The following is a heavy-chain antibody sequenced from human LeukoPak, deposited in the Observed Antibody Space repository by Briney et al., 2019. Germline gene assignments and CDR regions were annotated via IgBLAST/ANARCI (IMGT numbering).Heavy chain of an antibody. CDR3: ARALWFGGTMY. V-gene: IGHV3-48*01. Sequence: GGSLRLSCAASGFTFSSYSMNWVRQAPGKGLEWVSYISSSSSTIYYADSVKGRFTISRDNAKNSLYLQMNSLRAEDTAVHYSARALWFGGTMYRGQGTLVTVSS. CDR1: GFTFSSYS. J-gene: IGHJ4*02. D-gene: IGHD3-10*01. CDR2: ISSSSSTI.